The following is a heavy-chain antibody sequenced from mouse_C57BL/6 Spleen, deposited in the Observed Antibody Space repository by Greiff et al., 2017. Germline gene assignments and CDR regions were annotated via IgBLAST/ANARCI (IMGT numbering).Heavy chain of an antibody. CDR1: GYTFTSYW. D-gene: IGHD1-1*01. CDR3: TRYYGSSYFDY. J-gene: IGHJ2*01. V-gene: IGHV1-5*01. CDR2: IYPGNSDP. Sequence: VQLQQSGTVLARPGASVKMSCKTSGYTFTSYWMHWVKQRPGQGLEWIGAIYPGNSDPSYNQKFKGKAKLTAVTSASTAYMELSSLTNEDSAVDYCTRYYGSSYFDYWGQCTTLSVSS.